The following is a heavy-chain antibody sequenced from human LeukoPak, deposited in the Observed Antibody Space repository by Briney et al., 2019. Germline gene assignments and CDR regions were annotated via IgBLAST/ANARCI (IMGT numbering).Heavy chain of an antibody. Sequence: GGSLRLSCAASGFTFSSYGMHWVRQAPGKGLEWVSYISSSGSTIYYADSVKGRFTISRDNAKNSLYLQMNSLRAEDTAVYYCARGRIAAAGFDPWGQGTLVTVSS. CDR1: GFTFSSYG. D-gene: IGHD6-13*01. CDR3: ARGRIAAAGFDP. J-gene: IGHJ5*02. CDR2: ISSSGSTI. V-gene: IGHV3-48*03.